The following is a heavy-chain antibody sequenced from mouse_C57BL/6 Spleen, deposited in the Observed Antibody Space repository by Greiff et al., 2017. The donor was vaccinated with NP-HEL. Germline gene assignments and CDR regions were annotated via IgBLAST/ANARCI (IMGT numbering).Heavy chain of an antibody. CDR1: GFTFTDYY. J-gene: IGHJ2*01. V-gene: IGHV7-3*01. CDR3: ARSRVTTYFDY. CDR2: IRNKANGYTT. D-gene: IGHD2-1*01. Sequence: EVKLMESGGGLVQPGGSLSLSCAASGFTFTDYYMSWVRQPPGKALEWLGFIRNKANGYTTEYSASVKGRFTISRDNSQSILYRQMNALRAEDSATYYCARSRVTTYFDYWGQGTTLTVSS.